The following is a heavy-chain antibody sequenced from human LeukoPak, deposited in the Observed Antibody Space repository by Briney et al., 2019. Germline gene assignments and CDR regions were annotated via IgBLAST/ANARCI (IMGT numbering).Heavy chain of an antibody. D-gene: IGHD3-16*01. CDR2: IIPVLSTA. Sequence: SVKVSCEASGDTFSRYAISWVRQAPGQGLEWMGGIIPVLSTANYAQKFQDRVTITADESTSTTYMELSSLKSEDTAVYYCATTGGDIYYYYMDVWGKGTTVTISS. CDR1: GDTFSRYA. J-gene: IGHJ6*03. V-gene: IGHV1-69*13. CDR3: ATTGGDIYYYYMDV.